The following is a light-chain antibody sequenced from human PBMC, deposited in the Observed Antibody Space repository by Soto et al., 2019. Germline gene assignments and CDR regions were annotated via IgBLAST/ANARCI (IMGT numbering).Light chain of an antibody. CDR2: AAS. CDR1: QGVSGY. CDR3: QQSYRTPHS. Sequence: DIQMTQSPSSLSASVGDRVTITCRASQGVSGYLLWYQQRQGRAPKLLIYAASNLLSGVPSRFSGSGSGATFTLPITSMLHADFATYYCQQSYRTPHSFGQGTKLETK. V-gene: IGKV1-39*01. J-gene: IGKJ2*01.